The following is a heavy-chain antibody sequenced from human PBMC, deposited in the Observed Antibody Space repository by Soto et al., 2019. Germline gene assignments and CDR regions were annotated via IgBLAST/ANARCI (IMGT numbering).Heavy chain of an antibody. V-gene: IGHV3-74*01. CDR3: ARGIRNYYGVDV. J-gene: IGHJ6*02. D-gene: IGHD1-20*01. Sequence: AGGSLRLSCVASGFTFSSYWMHWVRQAPRKGLVWVSRIKFDGSSTSYADSVKGRFTISRDNAKNTVYLQMNSLRADDTGVYYCARGIRNYYGVDVWGQGTTVTVSS. CDR2: IKFDGSST. CDR1: GFTFSSYW.